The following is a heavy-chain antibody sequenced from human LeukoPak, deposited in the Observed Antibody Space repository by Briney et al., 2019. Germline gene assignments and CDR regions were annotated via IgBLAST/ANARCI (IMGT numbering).Heavy chain of an antibody. CDR1: GYSISSGYY. V-gene: IGHV4-38-2*01. CDR3: AGQSDSDTDFDY. CDR2: IHHGGST. D-gene: IGHD2-21*02. J-gene: IGHJ4*02. Sequence: KPSETLSLTCAVSGYSISSGYYWGWIRQPPGQGLECIGSIHHGGSTYYNSSLKSRVTISVDTSKNQFSLKLSSVTAADTTLYYCAGQSDSDTDFDYWGQGALVTVSS.